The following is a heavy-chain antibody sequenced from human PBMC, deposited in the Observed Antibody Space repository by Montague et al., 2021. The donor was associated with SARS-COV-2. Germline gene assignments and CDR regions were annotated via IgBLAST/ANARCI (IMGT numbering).Heavy chain of an antibody. CDR2: IYYSGXT. Sequence: SETLSLTCTVSGGSISSSSYYWGWIRQPPGKGLEWIGSIYYSGXTXYXXXXKXRVTISVGTSKNQFSLKLSSVTAADTAVYYCAREGGWLSRGSYYFDYWGQGTLVTVSS. V-gene: IGHV4-39*07. CDR1: GGSISSSSYY. D-gene: IGHD3-22*01. CDR3: AREGGWLSRGSYYFDY. J-gene: IGHJ4*02.